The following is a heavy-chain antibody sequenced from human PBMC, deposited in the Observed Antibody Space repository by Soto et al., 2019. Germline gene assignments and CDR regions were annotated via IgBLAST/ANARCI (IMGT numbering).Heavy chain of an antibody. CDR2: IYYSGST. CDR1: GGSVSSGSYY. D-gene: IGHD3-3*01. J-gene: IGHJ5*01. V-gene: IGHV4-61*01. Sequence: SETLSLTCTVSGGSVSSGSYYWSWIRQPPGKGLEWIGYIYYSGSTNYNPSLKSRVTISVDTSKNQFSLKLSSVTAADTAVYYCARDKDFDFLSARPPAWIDSWGQGILVTVSS. CDR3: ARDKDFDFLSARPPAWIDS.